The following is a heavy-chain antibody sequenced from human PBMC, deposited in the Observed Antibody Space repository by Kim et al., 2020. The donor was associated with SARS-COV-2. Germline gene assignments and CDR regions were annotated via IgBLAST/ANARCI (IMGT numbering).Heavy chain of an antibody. CDR3: ARGDSSSWTYGWFDP. Sequence: SETLSLTCAVYGGSFSGYYWSWIRQPPGKGLEWIGEINHSGSTNYNPSLKSRVTISVDTSKNQFSLKLSSVTAADTAVYYCARGDSSSWTYGWFDPWGQGTLVTVSS. CDR2: INHSGST. V-gene: IGHV4-34*01. D-gene: IGHD6-13*01. J-gene: IGHJ5*02. CDR1: GGSFSGYY.